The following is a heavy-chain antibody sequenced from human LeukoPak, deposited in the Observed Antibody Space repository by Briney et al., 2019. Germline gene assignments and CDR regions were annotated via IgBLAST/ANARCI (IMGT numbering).Heavy chain of an antibody. CDR2: ISYSGKS. J-gene: IGHJ4*02. CDR3: VRVGRSLHWNPDF. Sequence: SETLSPTCAVSGGSMNDYYWGCIRQPPGKGLEWIGYISYSGKSNSNPSLKSRVTMSVDMSKSQFSLKLASVTAADTAVYYCVRVGRSLHWNPDFWGLGTLVTVSS. D-gene: IGHD1-1*01. CDR1: GGSMNDYY. V-gene: IGHV4-59*01.